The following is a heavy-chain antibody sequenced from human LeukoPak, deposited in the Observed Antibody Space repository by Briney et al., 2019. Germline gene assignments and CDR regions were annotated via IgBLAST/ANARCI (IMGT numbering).Heavy chain of an antibody. Sequence: ASVTVSYKSSGYTFTVYYMHWVRQAPGQGREWMGWINPNSGGTNYAQKFQGRVTMTRDTSISTAYMELSRLRSDDTAVYYCARDGSGSLWFGELLGMDVWGKGTTVTVSS. V-gene: IGHV1-2*02. CDR3: ARDGSGSLWFGELLGMDV. CDR2: INPNSGGT. CDR1: GYTFTVYY. D-gene: IGHD3-10*01. J-gene: IGHJ6*04.